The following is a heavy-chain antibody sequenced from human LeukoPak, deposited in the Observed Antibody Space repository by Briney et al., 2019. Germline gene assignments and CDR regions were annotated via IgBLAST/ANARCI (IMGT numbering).Heavy chain of an antibody. CDR1: GFTFVDFP. CDR2: ISWNSGSI. Sequence: GGPLGPSVAAPGFTFVDFPIHWVGKAQGRGREGVQSISWNSGSIYYADSVKGRFTISRDNAKNSLYLQMNSLRAEDTALYYCAKDKLGSSWGAFDYWGQGTLVTVSS. J-gene: IGHJ4*02. CDR3: AKDKLGSSWGAFDY. D-gene: IGHD6-13*01. V-gene: IGHV3-9*01.